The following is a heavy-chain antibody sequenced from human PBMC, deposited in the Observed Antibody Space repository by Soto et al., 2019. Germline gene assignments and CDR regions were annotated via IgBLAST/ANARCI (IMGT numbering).Heavy chain of an antibody. D-gene: IGHD3-22*01. Sequence: QVHLQESGPGLVKPSGTLSLTCTVSGASITGSDWWSWVRQTPEKGLECIGEIYHSGTTNYHPSLKSRVTISQDKSKNQFSLNRTAVTAADTAVYSCVRMSVVGYFDYWGRGSLCTVSS. CDR3: VRMSVVGYFDY. J-gene: IGHJ4*02. CDR2: IYHSGTT. CDR1: GASITGSDW. V-gene: IGHV4-4*02.